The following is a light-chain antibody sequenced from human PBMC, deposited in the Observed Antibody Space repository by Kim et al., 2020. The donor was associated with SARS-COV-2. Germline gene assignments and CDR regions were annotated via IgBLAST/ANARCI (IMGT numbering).Light chain of an antibody. CDR3: AVWDDSLNGVV. Sequence: ELTQPPSASGTPGQRVTISCSGSSSNLGSNTVNWYQQLPGTAPKLLIYTNNQRPSGVADRFSGSKSGTSASLAISGLQSEDEADYYCAVWDDSLNGVVFGGGTQLTVL. CDR2: TNN. V-gene: IGLV1-44*01. CDR1: SSNLGSNT. J-gene: IGLJ2*01.